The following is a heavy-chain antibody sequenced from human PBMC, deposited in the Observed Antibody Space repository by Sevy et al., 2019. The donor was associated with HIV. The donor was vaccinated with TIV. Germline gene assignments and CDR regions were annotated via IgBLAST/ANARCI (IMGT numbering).Heavy chain of an antibody. V-gene: IGHV4-4*02. Sequence: SETLSLTCAVSGGSISSSNWWSWVRQPPGKGLEWIGEIYHSGSTNYNPSLKSRVTISVDKSKNQFSLKLSSVTATDTAVYYCARLLQPREGYYDYVQGSDPWGQGTLVTVSS. CDR3: ARLLQPREGYYDYVQGSDP. J-gene: IGHJ5*02. CDR1: GGSISSSNW. D-gene: IGHD3-16*01. CDR2: IYHSGST.